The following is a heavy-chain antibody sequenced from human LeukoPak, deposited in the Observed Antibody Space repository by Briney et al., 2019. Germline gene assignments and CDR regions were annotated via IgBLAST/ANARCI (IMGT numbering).Heavy chain of an antibody. CDR3: ARFQRGWFDP. V-gene: IGHV4-38-2*02. CDR2: IYHSGST. CDR1: GYSISSGYY. J-gene: IGHJ5*02. Sequence: TSETLSLTCTVSGYSISSGYYWGWIRQPPGKGLEWIGSIYHSGSTYYNPSLKSRVTISVDTSKNQFSLKLSSVTAADTAVYYCARFQRGWFDPWGQGTLVTVSS.